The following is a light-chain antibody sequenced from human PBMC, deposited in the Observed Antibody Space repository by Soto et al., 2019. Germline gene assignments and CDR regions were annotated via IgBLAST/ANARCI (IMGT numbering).Light chain of an antibody. Sequence: EIVLTQSPGTLSLSPGERATLSCRASQSVSSNYLAWYQQKPGQAPKVLIYRASSRATGIPDRFSGSGSGTDFSLTISSLEPGDLAVYYCQQYGSSPRTFGQGTKVDIK. J-gene: IGKJ1*01. CDR2: RAS. CDR3: QQYGSSPRT. CDR1: QSVSSNY. V-gene: IGKV3-20*01.